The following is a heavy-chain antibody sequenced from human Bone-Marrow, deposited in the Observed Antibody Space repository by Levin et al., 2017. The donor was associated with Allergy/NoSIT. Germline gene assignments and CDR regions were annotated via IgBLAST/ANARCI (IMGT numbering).Heavy chain of an antibody. D-gene: IGHD1-1*01. CDR3: VHRNIYTTDDLAY. J-gene: IGHJ4*02. V-gene: IGHV2-5*02. CDR2: IYYDDDK. Sequence: VSGPTLVKPTQTLTLTCTFSGFSLSTNGVGVGWIRQPPGKALEWLAIIYYDDDKGYSPSLKSRLSITKDTSKNQVVLTMTNMDPADTATYFCVHRNIYTTDDLAYWGQGTLVSVSS. CDR1: GFSLSTNGVG.